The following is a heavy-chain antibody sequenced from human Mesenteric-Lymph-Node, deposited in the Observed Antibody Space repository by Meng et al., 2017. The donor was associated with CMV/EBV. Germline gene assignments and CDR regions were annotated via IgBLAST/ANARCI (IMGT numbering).Heavy chain of an antibody. J-gene: IGHJ3*02. CDR1: GGAISSSSYY. Sequence: SETLSLTCTVSGGAISSSSYYWGWIRQPPGKGLEWIGSIYYSGSIYYNPTLKSRVTISKDMSKSQLSLKMSSVNAADTAVYYCARGADYYDSSGYVRKAFGIWGRGTMVTVSS. V-gene: IGHV4-39*07. CDR3: ARGADYYDSSGYVRKAFGI. D-gene: IGHD3-22*01. CDR2: IYYSGSI.